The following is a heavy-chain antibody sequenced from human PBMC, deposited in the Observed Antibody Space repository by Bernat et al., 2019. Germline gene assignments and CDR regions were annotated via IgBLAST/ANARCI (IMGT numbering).Heavy chain of an antibody. CDR1: GFTFSSYS. Sequence: EVQLVESGGGLVKPGGSLRLSCAASGFTFSSYSMNWVCQAPGKGLEWVSSISSSSSYIYYAASVKGRFTSSRDNAKNSLYLQMNSLRAEDTAVYYCARGCGGSCYFHDAFDIWGQGTMVTVSS. CDR2: ISSSSSYI. J-gene: IGHJ3*02. CDR3: ARGCGGSCYFHDAFDI. D-gene: IGHD2-15*01. V-gene: IGHV3-21*01.